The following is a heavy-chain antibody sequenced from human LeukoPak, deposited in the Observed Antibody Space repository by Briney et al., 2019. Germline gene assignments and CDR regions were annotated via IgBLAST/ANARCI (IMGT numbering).Heavy chain of an antibody. CDR3: ARIGGSRVFGDY. D-gene: IGHD2-15*01. J-gene: IGHJ4*02. CDR1: GASISSSGYY. CDR2: VYYGGST. V-gene: IGHV4-39*01. Sequence: KPSETLSLTCIVSGASISSSGYYWGWIRQPPGKGLEWIGSVYYGGSTYYNPSLKSRVTISEDTSKKQFSLNLSSVTAADTAVYYCARIGGSRVFGDYWGQGTLVTVSS.